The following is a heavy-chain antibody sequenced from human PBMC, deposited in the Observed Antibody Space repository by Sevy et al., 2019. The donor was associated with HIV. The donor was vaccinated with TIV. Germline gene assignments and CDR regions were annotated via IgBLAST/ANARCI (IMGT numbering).Heavy chain of an antibody. Sequence: ASVKVSCKASGYTFTSYGISWVRQAPGQGLEWMGWISTYNSIRNSAQTFQGRVTITADESTSTAYMELSSLRSADTAVYYCARTRLVRIPGATDLYFDNWGQGTLVTVSS. J-gene: IGHJ4*02. CDR1: GYTFTSYG. CDR3: ARTRLVRIPGATDLYFDN. CDR2: ISTYNSIR. D-gene: IGHD2-2*01. V-gene: IGHV1-18*01.